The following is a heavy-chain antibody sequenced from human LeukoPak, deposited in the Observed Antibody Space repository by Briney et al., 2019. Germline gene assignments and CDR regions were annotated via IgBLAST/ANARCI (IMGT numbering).Heavy chain of an antibody. D-gene: IGHD4-17*01. CDR2: ISGSGGST. CDR3: ARMTTVTVGYYYYYMDV. CDR1: GFTFSSYG. J-gene: IGHJ6*03. V-gene: IGHV3-23*01. Sequence: GGSLRLSCAASGFTFSSYGMSWVRQAPGKGLEWVSAISGSGGSTYYADSVKGRFTISRDNSKNTLYLQMNSLRAEDTAVYYCARMTTVTVGYYYYYMDVWGKGTTVTVSS.